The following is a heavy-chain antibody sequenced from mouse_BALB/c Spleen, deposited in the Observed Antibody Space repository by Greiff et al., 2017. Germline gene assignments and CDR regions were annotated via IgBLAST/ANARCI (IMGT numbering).Heavy chain of an antibody. CDR1: GYTFSSYW. Sequence: QVQLQQSGAELMKPGASVKISCKATGYTFSSYWIEWVKQRPGHGLEWIGEILPGSGSTNYNEKFKGKATFTADTSSNTAYMQLSSLTSEDSAVYYCARRGGDYYGYDAAFDDWGQGTTLTVSS. CDR3: ARRGGDYYGYDAAFDD. CDR2: ILPGSGST. D-gene: IGHD2-2*01. V-gene: IGHV1-9*01. J-gene: IGHJ2*01.